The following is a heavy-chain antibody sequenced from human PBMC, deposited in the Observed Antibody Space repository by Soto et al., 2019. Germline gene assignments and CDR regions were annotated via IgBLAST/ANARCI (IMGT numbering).Heavy chain of an antibody. Sequence: ASVKVSCKTSGFTFTTYAIHWVRQAPGQRLEWMGWINADNGNTKYSQNFQGRVTITRDTSASTAYMDLSSLRSEDTAVYYCARGGEDYYFDYWGLGTLVTVS. CDR3: ARGGEDYYFDY. V-gene: IGHV1-3*01. CDR1: GFTFTTYA. D-gene: IGHD3-16*01. CDR2: INADNGNT. J-gene: IGHJ4*02.